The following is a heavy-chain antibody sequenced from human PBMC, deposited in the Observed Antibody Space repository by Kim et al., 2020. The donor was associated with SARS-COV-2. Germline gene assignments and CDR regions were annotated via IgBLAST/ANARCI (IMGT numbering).Heavy chain of an antibody. J-gene: IGHJ4*02. CDR3: AKDTKYSGSDGYFDY. V-gene: IGHV3-43*01. Sequence: GGSLRLSCAASGFTFDDYTMHWVRQAPGKGLEWVSLISWDGGSTYYADSVKGRFTISRDNSKNSLYLQMNSLRTEDTALYYCAKDTKYSGSDGYFDYWGQGTLVTVSS. D-gene: IGHD1-26*01. CDR1: GFTFDDYT. CDR2: ISWDGGST.